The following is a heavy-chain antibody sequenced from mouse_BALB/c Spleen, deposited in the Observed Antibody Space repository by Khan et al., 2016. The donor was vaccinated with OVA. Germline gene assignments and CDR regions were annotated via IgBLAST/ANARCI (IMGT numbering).Heavy chain of an antibody. CDR2: INPNSGGP. J-gene: IGHJ3*01. CDR1: GYIFSSYY. V-gene: IGHV1S81*02. D-gene: IGHD2-10*02. CDR3: TRSGYGNPFAY. Sequence: QVQLQQPGAELVKPGASVKLSCKASGYIFSSYYMYWVKQRPGQGLEWIGGINPNSGGPNFNEKFKTKATLTVDKSSSTAYMQLSSLTSEDSAVYYCTRSGYGNPFAYWGQGTLVTVSA.